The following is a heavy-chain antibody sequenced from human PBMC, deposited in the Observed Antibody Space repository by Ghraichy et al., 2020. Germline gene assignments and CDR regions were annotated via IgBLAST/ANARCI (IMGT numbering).Heavy chain of an antibody. V-gene: IGHV3-53*01. CDR1: GFTVSSNY. CDR3: ARLHPAGGWFAP. Sequence: GGSLRLSCAASGFTVSSNYMSWVRQAPGKGLEWVSVIYSGGSTYYADSVKARFTISRDNSKNTLYLQMNSLRAEDTTVYYCARLHPAGGWFAPWCQGTLVTFSS. CDR2: IYSGGST. J-gene: IGHJ5*02.